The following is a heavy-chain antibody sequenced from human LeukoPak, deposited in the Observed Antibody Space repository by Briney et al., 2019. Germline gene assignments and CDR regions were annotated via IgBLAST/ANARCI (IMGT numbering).Heavy chain of an antibody. CDR1: GFTFSSYF. V-gene: IGHV3-21*01. J-gene: IGHJ3*01. CDR2: ISSSGSSV. D-gene: IGHD6-13*01. Sequence: GGSLRLSCAASGFTFSSYFMNWVRQAPGKGLEWVSSISSSGSSVLYADSLKGRFAISRDNAKNSLYLQMNSLRPEDTAVYYCARERYSRASHDALDLWGQGTMVTVSS. CDR3: ARERYSRASHDALDL.